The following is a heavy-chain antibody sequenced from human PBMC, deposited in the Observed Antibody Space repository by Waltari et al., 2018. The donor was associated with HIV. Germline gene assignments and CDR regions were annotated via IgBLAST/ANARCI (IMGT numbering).Heavy chain of an antibody. CDR2: ISYDESNI. CDR3: VRDGGGDGYNPVDY. V-gene: IGHV3-30*01. J-gene: IGHJ4*02. D-gene: IGHD2-21*01. Sequence: QVQLVESGGGVVQPGRSLRLSCAASGFIFNNYAMHWVRQAPGKGLEWVAVISYDESNINYADSVKGRFTISRDSSKNTLFLQMHSLRADDTAVYFCVRDGGGDGYNPVDYWGQGTLVTVSS. CDR1: GFIFNNYA.